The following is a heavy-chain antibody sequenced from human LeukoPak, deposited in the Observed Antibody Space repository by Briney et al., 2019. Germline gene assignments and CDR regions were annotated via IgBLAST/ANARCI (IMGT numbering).Heavy chain of an antibody. CDR2: ISSSSYI. D-gene: IGHD2-2*01. CDR3: ARDRGPIVVVPAALGAFDI. CDR1: GFTFSSYS. V-gene: IGHV3-21*01. Sequence: PGGSLRLSCAASGFTFSSYSMNWVRQAPGKGLEWVSSISSSSYIYYADSVKGRFTISRDNAKNSLYLQMNSLRAEDTAVYYCARDRGPIVVVPAALGAFDIWGQGTMVTVSS. J-gene: IGHJ3*02.